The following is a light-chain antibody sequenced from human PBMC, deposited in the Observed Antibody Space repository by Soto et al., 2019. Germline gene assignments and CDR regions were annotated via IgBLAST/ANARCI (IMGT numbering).Light chain of an antibody. V-gene: IGKV1-5*03. Sequence: DIQMTQSPSTLSASVGDRVTITCRASQSISSGLAWYQQKPGKAPKLLIYKASSLESGVPSRFSGSGSGTEFTLTISSLQPDDFATYYCQQSGTFGQGTKLEIK. CDR3: QQSGT. CDR1: QSISSG. CDR2: KAS. J-gene: IGKJ2*01.